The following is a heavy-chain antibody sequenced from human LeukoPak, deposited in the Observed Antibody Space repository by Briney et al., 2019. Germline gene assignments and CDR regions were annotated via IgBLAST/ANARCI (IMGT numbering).Heavy chain of an antibody. V-gene: IGHV3-21*01. CDR1: GFTFSSYS. D-gene: IGHD3-10*01. J-gene: IGHJ4*02. CDR2: ISSSSSYI. Sequence: GGSLRLSCAASGFTFSSYSMNWVRQAPGKGLEWVSSISSSSSYIYYADSVKGRFTISRDNAKNSLYLQMNSLRAEDTAVYYCARGLLWFGEAQGYFDYWGQGTLVTVSS. CDR3: ARGLLWFGEAQGYFDY.